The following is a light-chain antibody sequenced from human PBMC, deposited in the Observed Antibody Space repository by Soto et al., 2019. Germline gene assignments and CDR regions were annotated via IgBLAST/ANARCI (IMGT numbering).Light chain of an antibody. CDR2: AAS. V-gene: IGKV1D-8*01. CDR3: QQYNSYSP. CDR1: QCISSY. J-gene: IGKJ1*01. Sequence: VIWMTQSPSLLSASTGDRVTISCRMSQCISSYLAWYQQKPGKAPELLIYAASTLQSGVPSRFSGSGSGTDFTLTISCLQSEDFATYYCQQYNSYSPFGQGTKVDI.